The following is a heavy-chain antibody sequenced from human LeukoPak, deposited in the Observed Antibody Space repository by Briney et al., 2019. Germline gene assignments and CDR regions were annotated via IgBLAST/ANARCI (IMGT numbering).Heavy chain of an antibody. CDR2: IYYSGST. V-gene: IGHV4-39*07. J-gene: IGHJ5*02. CDR3: ARDYDFWSGNSRGFDP. D-gene: IGHD3-3*01. Sequence: PSGTLSLTCTVSGGSISSSSYYWGWIRQPPGKGLEWIGSIYYSGSTYYNPSLKSRVTISVDTSKNQFSLKLSSVTAADTAVYYCARDYDFWSGNSRGFDPWGQGTLVTVSS. CDR1: GGSISSSSYY.